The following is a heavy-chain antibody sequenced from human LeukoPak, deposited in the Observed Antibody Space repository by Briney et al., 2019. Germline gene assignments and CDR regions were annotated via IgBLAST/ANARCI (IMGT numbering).Heavy chain of an antibody. V-gene: IGHV4-4*02. J-gene: IGHJ1*01. Sequence: SGTLSLTCAVSGGSISSSNWWSWVRQPPGKGLEWIGEIYHSGSTNYNPSLKSRVTISVDKSKNQFSLKLSSVTAADTAVYYCAEGPYYYGSGSFPRRFQHWGQGTLVTVSS. CDR1: GGSISSSNW. D-gene: IGHD3-10*01. CDR2: IYHSGST. CDR3: AEGPYYYGSGSFPRRFQH.